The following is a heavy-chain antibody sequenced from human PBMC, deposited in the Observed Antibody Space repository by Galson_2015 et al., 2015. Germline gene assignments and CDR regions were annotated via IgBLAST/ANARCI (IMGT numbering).Heavy chain of an antibody. CDR2: ISYDGSNK. Sequence: SLRLSCAASGFTFSSYGMHWVRQAPGKGLEWVAVISYDGSNKYYADSVKGRFTISRDNSKNTLYLQMNSLRAEDKAVYYCAKSLSRGPGDVWGKGTTVTVSS. D-gene: IGHD3-10*01. J-gene: IGHJ6*04. CDR3: AKSLSRGPGDV. V-gene: IGHV3-30*18. CDR1: GFTFSSYG.